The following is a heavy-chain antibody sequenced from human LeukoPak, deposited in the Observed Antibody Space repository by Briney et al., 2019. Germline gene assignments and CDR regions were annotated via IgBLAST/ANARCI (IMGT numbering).Heavy chain of an antibody. V-gene: IGHV3-23*01. CDR2: ISGSSGGT. D-gene: IGHD4-11*01. Sequence: GGSLRLSCAVSGFTFSSYTMRWVRQAPGKGLEWVSGISGSSGGTSYADSVKGRFTISRDNSKNTLYLQMNSPTAEDTAVYYCAKDYSSNGDIAHWGQGTLVTVSS. CDR1: GFTFSSYT. CDR3: AKDYSSNGDIAH. J-gene: IGHJ4*02.